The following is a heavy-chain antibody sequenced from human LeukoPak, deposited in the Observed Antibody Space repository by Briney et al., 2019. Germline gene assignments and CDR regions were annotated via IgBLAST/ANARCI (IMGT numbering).Heavy chain of an antibody. J-gene: IGHJ4*02. CDR1: GFTFSTFA. V-gene: IGHV3-23*01. D-gene: IGHD1-26*01. CDR2: IFPSGGEI. CDR3: AKGIVGAQD. Sequence: PGGSLRLSCAASGFTFSTFAMIWVRQPPGKGLEWVSSIFPSGGEIHYADSVRGRFTISRDNSKSTLSLQMNSLRAEDTAVYYCAKGIVGAQDWGQGTLVTVSS.